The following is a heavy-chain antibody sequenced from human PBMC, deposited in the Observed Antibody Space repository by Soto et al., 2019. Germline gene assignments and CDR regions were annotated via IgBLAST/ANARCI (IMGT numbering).Heavy chain of an antibody. CDR3: ARPDTVRGVYY. D-gene: IGHD3-10*01. CDR1: GFTVSNNY. CDR2: IYSGRST. V-gene: IGHV3-66*01. J-gene: IGHJ4*02. Sequence: EVQLVESGGGLVQPGGSLRLSCVVSGFTVSNNYMSWVRQAPGKGLEWVSVIYSGRSTSYINSVKGRFTISRDNSKNTVYLQMNSLRAEDTAVYYCARPDTVRGVYYWGQGTLVTVYS.